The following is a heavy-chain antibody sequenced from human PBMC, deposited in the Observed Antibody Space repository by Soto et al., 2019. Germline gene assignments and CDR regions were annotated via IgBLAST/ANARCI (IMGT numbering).Heavy chain of an antibody. D-gene: IGHD6-13*01. V-gene: IGHV4-34*01. CDR1: GGSFSGYY. Sequence: SETLSLTCAVYGGSFSGYYWSWIRQPPGKGLEWIGEINHSGSTNYNPSLKSRVTISVDTSKNQFSLKLSSVTAADTAVYYCARRRITAAGTNYYYYMDVWGKGTTVTVSS. J-gene: IGHJ6*03. CDR3: ARRRITAAGTNYYYYMDV. CDR2: INHSGST.